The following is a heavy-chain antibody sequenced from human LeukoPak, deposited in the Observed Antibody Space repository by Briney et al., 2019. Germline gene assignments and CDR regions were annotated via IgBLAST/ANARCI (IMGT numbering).Heavy chain of an antibody. Sequence: GGSLRLSCAASGFTFSSYSMNWVRQAPGKGLEWVSSISSSSSYIYYADSVKGRFTISRDNAKNSLYLQMNSLRAEDTAVYYCAKRIQSAMATGYWGQGTLVTVSS. D-gene: IGHD5-18*01. J-gene: IGHJ4*02. CDR3: AKRIQSAMATGY. V-gene: IGHV3-21*04. CDR1: GFTFSSYS. CDR2: ISSSSSYI.